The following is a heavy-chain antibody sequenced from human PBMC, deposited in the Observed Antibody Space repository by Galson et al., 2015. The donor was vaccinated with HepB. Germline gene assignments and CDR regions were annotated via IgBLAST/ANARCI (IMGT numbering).Heavy chain of an antibody. CDR2: IKYDGSEK. V-gene: IGHV3-7*03. D-gene: IGHD2-21*02. CDR3: ARGWDIEVTANFDY. CDR1: GFTYSNYW. Sequence: SLRLSCAVSGFTYSNYWMNWVRQAPGRGLEWVANIKYDGSEKYYVRSVEGRFTVSRDNAQNSLYLHMSSLRAEDTAVYYCARGWDIEVTANFDYWGQGALVTVSS. J-gene: IGHJ4*02.